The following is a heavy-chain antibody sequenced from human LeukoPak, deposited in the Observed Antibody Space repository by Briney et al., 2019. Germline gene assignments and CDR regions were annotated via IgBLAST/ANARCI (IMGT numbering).Heavy chain of an antibody. CDR2: ISGSGIK. CDR3: AREDTGVAFDI. V-gene: IGHV3-48*03. CDR1: RFTFSSYD. J-gene: IGHJ3*02. D-gene: IGHD2-8*01. Sequence: GGSLRLSCAASRFTFSSYDMNWVRQAPGKGLEWVSYISGSGIKHYADSVKGRFTISRDNDKNSLYLQMNSLRVEDTAVYYCAREDTGVAFDIWGQGTTVTV.